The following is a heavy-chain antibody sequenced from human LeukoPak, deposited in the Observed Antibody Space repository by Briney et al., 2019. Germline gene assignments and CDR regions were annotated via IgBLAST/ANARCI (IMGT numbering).Heavy chain of an antibody. V-gene: IGHV3-23*01. Sequence: GGSLRLSCAASGFTFSSYAMSWVRQAPGKGLEWVSAISGSGGSTYYADSVKGRFTISRDNSKNTLYLQMNSLRAEDTAVYYCATHLSSSWYWELDYWGQGTLVTVSP. CDR2: ISGSGGST. CDR1: GFTFSSYA. CDR3: ATHLSSSWYWELDY. D-gene: IGHD6-13*01. J-gene: IGHJ4*02.